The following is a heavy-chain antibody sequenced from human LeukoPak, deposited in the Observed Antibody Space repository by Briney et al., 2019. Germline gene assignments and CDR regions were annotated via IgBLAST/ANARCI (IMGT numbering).Heavy chain of an antibody. CDR1: GFTFSSYE. J-gene: IGHJ4*02. D-gene: IGHD3-22*01. CDR2: INHSGST. Sequence: GSLRLSCAASGFTFSSYEMNWIRQPPGKGLEWIGEINHSGSTNYNPSLKSRVTISVDTSKNQFSLKLSSVTAADTAVYYCARLKSGYYYVALYYFDYWGQGTLVTVSS. V-gene: IGHV4-34*01. CDR3: ARLKSGYYYVALYYFDY.